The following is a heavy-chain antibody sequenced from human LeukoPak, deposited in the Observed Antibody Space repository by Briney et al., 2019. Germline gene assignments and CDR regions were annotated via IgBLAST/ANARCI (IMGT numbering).Heavy chain of an antibody. CDR2: IIPIFGTA. V-gene: IGHV1-69*13. Sequence: ASVKVSCKASGGTFSSYAISWVRQAPGQGLEWMGRIIPIFGTANYAQKFQGRVTITADESTSTAYMELSSLRSEDTAVYYCGRVTATGKYYYYYYMDVWGKGTTVTVSS. CDR1: GGTFSSYA. J-gene: IGHJ6*03. D-gene: IGHD5-18*01. CDR3: GRVTATGKYYYYYYMDV.